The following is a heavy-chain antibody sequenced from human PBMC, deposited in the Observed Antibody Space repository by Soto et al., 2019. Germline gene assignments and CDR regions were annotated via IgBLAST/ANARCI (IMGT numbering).Heavy chain of an antibody. CDR2: IYYSGST. J-gene: IGHJ5*02. Sequence: SEPLSLTCSVSGGSMNNYYWTWIRQPPGKGLEYIGYIYYSGSTNYNSSLKSRVTLSLDTSKNQFSRKLSSLTAADTAVYFCASLSLRLLHRFDTWGQGNL. D-gene: IGHD3-3*01. CDR1: GGSMNNYY. CDR3: ASLSLRLLHRFDT. V-gene: IGHV4-59*01.